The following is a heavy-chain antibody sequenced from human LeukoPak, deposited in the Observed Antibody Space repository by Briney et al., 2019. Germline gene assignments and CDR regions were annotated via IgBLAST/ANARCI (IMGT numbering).Heavy chain of an antibody. J-gene: IGHJ4*02. D-gene: IGHD5-18*01. Sequence: GGSLRLSCAASGFTVSSNYMSWVRQAPGKGLEWVSVIYSGGSTNYADSVKGRFTISRDNSMNTVYLQMNSLRVEDTAVYFCARDLEGYSYGSYWGQGTLVTVSS. CDR3: ARDLEGYSYGSY. V-gene: IGHV3-53*01. CDR1: GFTVSSNY. CDR2: IYSGGST.